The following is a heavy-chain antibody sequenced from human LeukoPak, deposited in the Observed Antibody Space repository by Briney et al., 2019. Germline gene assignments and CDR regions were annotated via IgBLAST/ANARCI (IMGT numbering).Heavy chain of an antibody. CDR1: GGSISSYY. J-gene: IGHJ4*02. CDR3: ASPNRYSTSWYAY. CDR2: IYTSGST. V-gene: IGHV4-4*07. D-gene: IGHD6-13*01. Sequence: SETLSLTCIVSGGSISSYYWSWIRQPAGGGLEWLGRIYTSGSTNYNPSLKSRVTMSVDTSKNQFSLKLSSVTAADTAGYYCASPNRYSTSWYAYWGQGTLVTVSS.